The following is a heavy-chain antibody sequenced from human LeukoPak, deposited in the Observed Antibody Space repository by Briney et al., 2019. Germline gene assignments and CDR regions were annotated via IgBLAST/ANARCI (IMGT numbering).Heavy chain of an antibody. V-gene: IGHV4-38-2*02. J-gene: IGHJ6*03. Sequence: SETLSLTCTVSGYSISSGYYWGWIRQPPGKGLERIGSIYDSGSTYYNPSLKSRVTISVDTSKNQFSLKLRFVTAADTAVYYCARVRCSGGSCPYYYYYYYMDVWGKGTTVTVSS. CDR2: IYDSGST. D-gene: IGHD2-15*01. CDR1: GYSISSGYY. CDR3: ARVRCSGGSCPYYYYYYYMDV.